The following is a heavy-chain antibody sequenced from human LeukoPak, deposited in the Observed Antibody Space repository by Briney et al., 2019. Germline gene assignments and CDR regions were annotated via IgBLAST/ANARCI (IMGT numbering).Heavy chain of an antibody. CDR3: ARGNIVVVREYYFDY. CDR1: GYTFTGYY. CDR2: INPNSGGT. D-gene: IGHD2-2*01. V-gene: IGHV1-2*02. Sequence: ASVKVSCKASGYTFTGYYMHWVRQAPGQGLEWMGWINPNSGGTNYARKFQGRVTMTRDTSISTAYMELSRLRSDDTAVYYCARGNIVVVREYYFDYWGQGTLVTVSS. J-gene: IGHJ4*02.